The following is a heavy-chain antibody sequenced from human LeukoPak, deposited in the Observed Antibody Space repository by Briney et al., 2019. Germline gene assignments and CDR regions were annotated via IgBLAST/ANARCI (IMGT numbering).Heavy chain of an antibody. CDR3: ATGWALEY. D-gene: IGHD1-14*01. Sequence: SQTLSLTCGISGDSVSSDSSAWNWIRQSPSRGLEWLGRTYYRSKWYNDYAVSVRGRISLNADTSKNQFSLQLNSMTDEDTAMYYCATGWALEYWGQGILVTVSS. CDR2: TYYRSKWYN. CDR1: GDSVSSDSSA. J-gene: IGHJ4*02. V-gene: IGHV6-1*01.